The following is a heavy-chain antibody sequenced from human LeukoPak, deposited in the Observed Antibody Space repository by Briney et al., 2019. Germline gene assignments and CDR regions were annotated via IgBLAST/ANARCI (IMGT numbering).Heavy chain of an antibody. CDR1: GFTVSSNY. Sequence: GGSLRLSCAASGFTVSSNYMSWVRQAPGKGLEWVSVIYSGGSTYYADSVKGRFTISRDNSKNMLYLQMNSLRAEDTAVYYCAREGYYYYYMDVWGKGTTVTVSS. V-gene: IGHV3-66*02. CDR2: IYSGGST. J-gene: IGHJ6*03. CDR3: AREGYYYYYMDV.